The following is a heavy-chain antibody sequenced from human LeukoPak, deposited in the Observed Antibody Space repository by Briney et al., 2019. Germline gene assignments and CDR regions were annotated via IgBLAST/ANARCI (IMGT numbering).Heavy chain of an antibody. CDR1: GFTFEDYA. V-gene: IGHV3-20*04. Sequence: GGSLTLSCAASGFTFEDYAMNWVRQVPGKGLEWVSNINWNGVSIGYGDSVKGRFTISRDNAKNSLYLQMNNLRAEDTALYYCAREISGVTGTTLFDFWGQGTLVTVSS. D-gene: IGHD1-7*01. J-gene: IGHJ5*01. CDR2: INWNGVSI. CDR3: AREISGVTGTTLFDF.